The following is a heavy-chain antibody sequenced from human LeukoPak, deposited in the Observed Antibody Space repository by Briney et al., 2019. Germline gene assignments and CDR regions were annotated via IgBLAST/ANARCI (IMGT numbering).Heavy chain of an antibody. CDR1: GGSISSGSYY. J-gene: IGHJ4*02. V-gene: IGHV4-61*02. CDR2: IYTSGST. D-gene: IGHD7-27*01. Sequence: PSETLSLTCTVSGGSISSGSYYWSWIRQPAGKGLDWIGRIYTSGSTNYNPSLKSRVTMSVDTSKNQFSLKLSSVTAADTAVYYCASRKLGNDYWGQGTLVTVSS. CDR3: ASRKLGNDY.